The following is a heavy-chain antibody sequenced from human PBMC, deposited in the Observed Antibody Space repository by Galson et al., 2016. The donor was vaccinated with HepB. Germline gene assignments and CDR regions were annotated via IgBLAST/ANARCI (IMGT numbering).Heavy chain of an antibody. D-gene: IGHD1/OR15-1a*01. CDR1: GFSFGNSW. CDR2: IKPDGTTK. Sequence: SLRLSCAASGFSFGNSWMTWVRQAPEKGLEWVANIKPDGTTKNHVGSVRGRFTIARDNAKNSLYLQMNSLRVDDTAVYYCAKGTTLQVHFGYFDHWGQGTLVTVSS. CDR3: AKGTTLQVHFGYFDH. J-gene: IGHJ4*02. V-gene: IGHV3-7*03.